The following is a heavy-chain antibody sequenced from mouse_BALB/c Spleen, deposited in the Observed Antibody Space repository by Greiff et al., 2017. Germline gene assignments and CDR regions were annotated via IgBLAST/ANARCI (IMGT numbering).Heavy chain of an antibody. CDR1: GFTFSSFG. D-gene: IGHD2-4*01. Sequence: VQLKESGGGLVQPGGSRKLSCAASGFTFSSFGMHWVRQAPEKGLEWVAYISSGSSTIYYADTVKGRFTISRDNPKNTLFLQMTSLRSEDTAMYYCARRNSYDYDGYYFDYWGQGTTLTVSS. CDR2: ISSGSSTI. V-gene: IGHV5-17*02. CDR3: ARRNSYDYDGYYFDY. J-gene: IGHJ2*01.